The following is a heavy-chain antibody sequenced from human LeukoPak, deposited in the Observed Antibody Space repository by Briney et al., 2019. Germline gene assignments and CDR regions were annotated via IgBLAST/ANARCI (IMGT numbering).Heavy chain of an antibody. V-gene: IGHV3-30*18. D-gene: IGHD3-22*01. CDR2: ISYDGSNK. CDR3: AKVSGAYYDSSGYYYDY. CDR1: GFTFNTYG. J-gene: IGHJ4*02. Sequence: GSLRLSCAASGFTFNTYGMHWVRQAPGKGLEWVAVISYDGSNKYYADSLKGRFTVSRDNSKNTLYLQMNSLTAEDTAVYFCAKVSGAYYDSSGYYYDYWGQGTLVTVSS.